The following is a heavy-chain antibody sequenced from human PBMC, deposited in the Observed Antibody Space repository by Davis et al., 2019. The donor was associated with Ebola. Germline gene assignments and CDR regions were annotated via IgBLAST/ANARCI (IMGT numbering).Heavy chain of an antibody. CDR1: GYTFTGYY. Sequence: ASVKVSCKASGYTFTGYYMYWLRQAPGQGLEWMGLINPNSGATTYAQNFQGRVTMTRDTSISTAYMELSRLRSDDTAVYYCARDRVTVGPPGVVGYWGQGTLVTVSS. J-gene: IGHJ4*02. V-gene: IGHV1-2*02. CDR2: INPNSGAT. CDR3: ARDRVTVGPPGVVGY. D-gene: IGHD4-23*01.